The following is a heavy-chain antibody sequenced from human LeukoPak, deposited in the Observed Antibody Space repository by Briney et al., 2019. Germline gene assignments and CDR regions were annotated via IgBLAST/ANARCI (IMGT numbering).Heavy chain of an antibody. V-gene: IGHV4-34*01. D-gene: IGHD1-26*01. CDR2: INHGGST. CDR3: ARSPTTGPYYYYYYMDV. CDR1: GGSFSGYS. J-gene: IGHJ6*03. Sequence: SETLSLTCAVYGGSFSGYSWSWIRQPPGKGLEWIGEINHGGSTNYNPSLESRVTISVDTSKNQFSLKLSSVTAADTAVYYCARSPTTGPYYYYYYMDVWGKGTTVTVSS.